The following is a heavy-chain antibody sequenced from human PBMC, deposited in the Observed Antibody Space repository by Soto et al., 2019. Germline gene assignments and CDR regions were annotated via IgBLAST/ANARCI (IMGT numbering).Heavy chain of an antibody. Sequence: GGSLRLSCEASGFIFSNYWMHWVRQTPGTGLVWVSRISDDGSITDYADSVKGRFTISRDNAKNTLYLQMNSLRAEDTAVYYCAKDLTWNQADYWGQGALVTVSS. D-gene: IGHD1-1*01. CDR1: GFIFSNYW. CDR2: ISDDGSIT. V-gene: IGHV3-74*01. CDR3: AKDLTWNQADY. J-gene: IGHJ4*02.